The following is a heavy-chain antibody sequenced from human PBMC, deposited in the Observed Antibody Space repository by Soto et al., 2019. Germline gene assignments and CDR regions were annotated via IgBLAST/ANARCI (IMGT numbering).Heavy chain of an antibody. CDR1: GDSVSSNSAT. V-gene: IGHV6-1*01. CDR2: TYYRSKWYT. J-gene: IGHJ5*01. Sequence: QVQLQQSGPRLVKPSQTLSLTCAISGDSVSSNSATWDWIRQSPSSGLEWLGTTYYRSKWYTDYAVSVKGRITITPDTSNHHLSLQLVSVTPDDTAVYYCARLNGDSWLDSWGQGTLVTVSS. CDR3: ARLNGDSWLDS.